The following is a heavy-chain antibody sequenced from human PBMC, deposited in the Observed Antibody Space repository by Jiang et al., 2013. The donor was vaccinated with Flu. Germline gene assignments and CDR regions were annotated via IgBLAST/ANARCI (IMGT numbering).Heavy chain of an antibody. CDR2: MNPNSGNT. D-gene: IGHD1-26*01. CDR1: GYTFTSFD. V-gene: IGHV1-8*01. CDR3: AVTRLQSSIGVKDFDY. Sequence: QLVESGAEVKKPGASVKVSCKASGYTFTSFDINWVRQATGQGLEWMGWMNPNSGNTGYAQKFQGRVTMTRDTSISTAYMDLSSLRSEDTAVYYCAVTRLQSSIGVKDFDYWGQGTLVTVSS. J-gene: IGHJ4*02.